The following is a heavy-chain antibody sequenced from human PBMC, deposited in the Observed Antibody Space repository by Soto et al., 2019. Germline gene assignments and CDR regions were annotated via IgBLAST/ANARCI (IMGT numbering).Heavy chain of an antibody. J-gene: IGHJ4*02. V-gene: IGHV4-59*01. D-gene: IGHD3-9*01. CDR3: AREGDVLTGYGFDY. CDR2: LYYSGST. CDR1: GGSISSYY. Sequence: KASETLSLTCTVSGGSISSYYWSWIRQPPGKGLEWIGYLYYSGSTNYNPSLKSRVTISIDTSKNQFSLKLSSVTAADTAVYYCAREGDVLTGYGFDYWGQGALVTVSS.